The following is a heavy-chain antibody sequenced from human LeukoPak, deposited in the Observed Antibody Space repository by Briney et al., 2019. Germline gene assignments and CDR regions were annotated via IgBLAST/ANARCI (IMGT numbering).Heavy chain of an antibody. Sequence: GGSLRLSCTASGFTFGDYAMSWFRQAPGKGLEWVANIKQDGSEKYYVDSVKGRFTISRDNAKNSLYLQMNSLRAEDTAVYYCARAVAGRIFDYWGQGTLVTVSS. CDR3: ARAVAGRIFDY. J-gene: IGHJ4*02. CDR2: IKQDGSEK. V-gene: IGHV3-7*01. D-gene: IGHD6-19*01. CDR1: GFTFGDYA.